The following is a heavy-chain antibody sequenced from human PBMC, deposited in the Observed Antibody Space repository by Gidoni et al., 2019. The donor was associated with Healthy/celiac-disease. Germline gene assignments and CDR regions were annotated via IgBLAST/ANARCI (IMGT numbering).Heavy chain of an antibody. CDR2: ISISSSYI. Sequence: PGKGLEWVSSISISSSYIYYADSVKGRFTISRDNAKNSLYLQMNSLRAEDTAVYYCARDRRSPITYYYYGMDVWGQGTTVTVSS. D-gene: IGHD3-10*01. J-gene: IGHJ6*02. V-gene: IGHV3-21*01. CDR3: ARDRRSPITYYYYGMDV.